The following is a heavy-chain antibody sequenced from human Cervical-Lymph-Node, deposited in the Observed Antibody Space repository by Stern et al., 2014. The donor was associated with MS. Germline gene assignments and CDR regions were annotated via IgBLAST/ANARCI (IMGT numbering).Heavy chain of an antibody. CDR1: GFTFSNYG. CDR2: IWYDGNKK. CDR3: ARGNWNYEGMGY. V-gene: IGHV3-33*01. J-gene: IGHJ4*02. Sequence: VQLLESWGGVVQPGRSLRLSCAASGFTFSNYGMHWVRQAPGKGLEWLAVIWYDGNKKYYADSVKGRFTISRDNSKNTLFLQMSSLTAEDTALYYCARGNWNYEGMGYWGQGTLVTVSS. D-gene: IGHD1-7*01.